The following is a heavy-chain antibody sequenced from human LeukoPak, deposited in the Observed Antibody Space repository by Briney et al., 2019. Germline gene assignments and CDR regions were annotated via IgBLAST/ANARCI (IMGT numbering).Heavy chain of an antibody. CDR2: IHYRGGT. V-gene: IGHV4-59*11. CDR3: AVEGITGFGWFDP. J-gene: IGHJ5*02. Sequence: PSETLSLTCTVSGGSISSHYWSWIRQPPGKGLEWIGYIHYRGGTNYNPSLTSRVTISVDTSKNQFSLKLSSVTTADTAVYYCAVEGITGFGWFDPWGQGTLVTVSS. D-gene: IGHD6-13*01. CDR1: GGSISSHY.